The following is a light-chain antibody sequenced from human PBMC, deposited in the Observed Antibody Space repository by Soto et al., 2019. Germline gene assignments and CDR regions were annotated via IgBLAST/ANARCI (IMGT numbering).Light chain of an antibody. Sequence: QSVLTQPPSASGTPGQRVTISCSGSNSNVGSNTVDWYQQLQGTAPKLLIYHNNQRPSGVPDRLSGSKSGTSASLAISGLQSEDEADYYCAAWDDSLNAVVFGGGTKLTVL. CDR3: AAWDDSLNAVV. CDR2: HNN. V-gene: IGLV1-44*01. J-gene: IGLJ2*01. CDR1: NSNVGSNT.